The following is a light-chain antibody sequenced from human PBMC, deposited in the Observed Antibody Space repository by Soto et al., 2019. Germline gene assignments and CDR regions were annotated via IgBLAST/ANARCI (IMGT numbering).Light chain of an antibody. Sequence: DIQMTQSPSTLSASVGGRVTITCRASQSISTHLAWYQQKPGKAPKLLISKASSLETGVPSRFSGSGSGTEFTLTISSLQPDDFATYYCQQYNSYWTFGQGTKVDI. V-gene: IGKV1-5*03. CDR1: QSISTH. CDR3: QQYNSYWT. J-gene: IGKJ1*01. CDR2: KAS.